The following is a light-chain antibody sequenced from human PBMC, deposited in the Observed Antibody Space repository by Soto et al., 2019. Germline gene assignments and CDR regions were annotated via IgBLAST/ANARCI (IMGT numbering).Light chain of an antibody. CDR1: SSDVGGSNN. V-gene: IGLV2-14*03. Sequence: QSALTQPASVSGSPGQSITISCTGTSSDVGGSNNVSWYQQHPDKAPRLMIYDVSNRPSGVSNRFSGSKSGNTASLTISGLQAEDEADYYCGSYTAIRTVKFGGGTKLTVL. CDR2: DVS. CDR3: GSYTAIRTVK. J-gene: IGLJ2*01.